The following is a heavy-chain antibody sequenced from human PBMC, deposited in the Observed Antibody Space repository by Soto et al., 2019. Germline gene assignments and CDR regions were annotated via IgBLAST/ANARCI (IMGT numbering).Heavy chain of an antibody. CDR2: IYHSGST. J-gene: IGHJ4*02. CDR1: GGSISSSNW. V-gene: IGHV4-4*02. CDR3: ARDGTSGSLGDY. D-gene: IGHD1-26*01. Sequence: PSETLSLTCAVSGGSISSSNWWSWVRQPPGKGLEWIGEIYHSGSTNYNPSLKSRVTISVDKSKNQFSLELSSVTAADTAVYYCARDGTSGSLGDYWGQGTLVTVSS.